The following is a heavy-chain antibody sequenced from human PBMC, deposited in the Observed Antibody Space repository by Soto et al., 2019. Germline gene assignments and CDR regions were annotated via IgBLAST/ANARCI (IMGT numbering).Heavy chain of an antibody. Sequence: QVQLVQSGAEVKKPGASVKVSCKASGYTFTNYYMHWVRQAPGQGLEWMGIIDPSGGSTSYAQKFQGRVTMTRDTSTSTVYMEVSSLRSEDTAVYYCARSHNWRLGQNWGPGTLVTVSS. D-gene: IGHD1-20*01. V-gene: IGHV1-46*01. CDR2: IDPSGGST. CDR1: GYTFTNYY. CDR3: ARSHNWRLGQN. J-gene: IGHJ4*02.